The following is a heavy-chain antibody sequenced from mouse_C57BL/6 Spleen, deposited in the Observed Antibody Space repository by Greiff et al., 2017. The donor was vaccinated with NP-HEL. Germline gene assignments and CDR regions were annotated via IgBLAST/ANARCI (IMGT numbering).Heavy chain of an antibody. D-gene: IGHD1-1*01. J-gene: IGHJ1*03. CDR2: IYPGNGDT. CDR1: GYTFTSYN. Sequence: QVQLQQSGAELVRPGASVKMSCKASGYTFTSYNMHWVKQTPRQGLEWIGAIYPGNGDTSYNQKFKGKATLTVAKSSSTAYMQLSSLTSEDSAVYFCARGYGSRSYWYFDVWGTGTTVTVSS. CDR3: ARGYGSRSYWYFDV. V-gene: IGHV1-12*01.